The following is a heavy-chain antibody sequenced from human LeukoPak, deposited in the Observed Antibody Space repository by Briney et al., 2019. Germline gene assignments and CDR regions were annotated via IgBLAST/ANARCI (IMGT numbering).Heavy chain of an antibody. CDR2: IGSSGSAGGNI. D-gene: IGHD2-21*01. CDR3: ARAPTPYFTYYMDV. Sequence: GGSLRLSCAASGFTFSSYSMNWVRQAPGKGLEWISYIGSSGSAGGNIYYAVSVRGRFTVSRDNAKDSLFLQMNSLQDADTAVYYCARAPTPYFTYYMDVWGKGTTVTVSS. J-gene: IGHJ6*03. V-gene: IGHV3-48*02. CDR1: GFTFSSYS.